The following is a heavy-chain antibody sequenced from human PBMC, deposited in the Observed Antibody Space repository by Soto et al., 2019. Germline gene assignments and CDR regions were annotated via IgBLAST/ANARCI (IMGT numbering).Heavy chain of an antibody. Sequence: ASVKVSCKVSGYTLTELSMHWVRQAPGKGLEWMGGIDPEDGETIYAQKVQGRVTMTEDKSTDTPYMELSSLRAEDTDVYYCATRAKYYYGSGSNAWFDPWGQGTLVTVSS. J-gene: IGHJ5*02. CDR1: GYTLTELS. V-gene: IGHV1-24*01. CDR3: ATRAKYYYGSGSNAWFDP. D-gene: IGHD3-10*01. CDR2: IDPEDGET.